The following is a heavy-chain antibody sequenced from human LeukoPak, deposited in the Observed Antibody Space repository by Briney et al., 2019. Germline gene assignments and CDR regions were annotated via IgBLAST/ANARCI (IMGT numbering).Heavy chain of an antibody. V-gene: IGHV3-66*01. J-gene: IGHJ3*01. D-gene: IGHD3-22*01. CDR1: GFTVSSNY. CDR2: IYSGGST. CDR3: ARSYADSSGYLNSPSPSPAE. Sequence: GGSLRLSCAASGFTVSSNYMSWVRQAPGKGLEWVSVIYSGGSTYYADSVKGRFTISRDNSKNTLYLQMNSLRAEDTAVYYCARSYADSSGYLNSPSPSPAEWGQGTMVTVSS.